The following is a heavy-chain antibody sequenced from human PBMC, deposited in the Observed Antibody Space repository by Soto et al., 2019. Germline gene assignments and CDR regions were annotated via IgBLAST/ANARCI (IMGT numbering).Heavy chain of an antibody. V-gene: IGHV4-38-2*02. CDR1: SYSISSGFF. Sequence: QVQLQESGPGLVKPSETLSLTCSVSSYSISSGFFWAWIRQPPGKGLEWIGSIFHTGDTYYNPSLKSRVTLSVDTSKNQFSLKLTSLTAADTAVYYCARDTNSLDPWGPGTLVTVSS. CDR2: IFHTGDT. D-gene: IGHD1-26*01. CDR3: ARDTNSLDP. J-gene: IGHJ5*02.